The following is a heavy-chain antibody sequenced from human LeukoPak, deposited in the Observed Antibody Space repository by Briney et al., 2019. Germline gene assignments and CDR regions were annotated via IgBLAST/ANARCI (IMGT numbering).Heavy chain of an antibody. V-gene: IGHV3-21*04. Sequence: GGSLRLSCAASGFNFSNYSMNWVRQAPGKGLEWVSSISSSSSYIYYADSVKGRFTISRDNSKNTLYLQMNSLRAEDTAVYYCAKDGDSSGWGYYFDYWGQGTLVTVSS. CDR2: ISSSSSYI. J-gene: IGHJ4*02. CDR1: GFNFSNYS. CDR3: AKDGDSSGWGYYFDY. D-gene: IGHD6-19*01.